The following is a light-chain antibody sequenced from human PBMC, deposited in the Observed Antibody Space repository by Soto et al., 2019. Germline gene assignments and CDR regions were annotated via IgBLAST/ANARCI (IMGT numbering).Light chain of an antibody. CDR2: DAS. J-gene: IGKJ1*01. CDR3: QQYSNYSPWT. V-gene: IGKV1-5*01. Sequence: IQITQSPSTLSASVGDRVTITCRASQTIDNWLAWYRQKPGKAPNLLIYDASILQSGVPSRFSGSGSGTEFTLTINSLQPDDFATYYCQQYSNYSPWTFGPGTKVDIK. CDR1: QTIDNW.